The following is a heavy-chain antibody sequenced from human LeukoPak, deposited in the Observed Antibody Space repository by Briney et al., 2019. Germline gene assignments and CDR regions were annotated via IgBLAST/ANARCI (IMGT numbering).Heavy chain of an antibody. CDR3: AKDLGSSSWEGFDI. Sequence: GGSLRLSCAASGFRFSSSVMFWVRQAPGKGLEWVSAISGSGGSTYYADSVKGRFTISRDNSKNTLYLQMNSLRAEDTAVYYCAKDLGSSSWEGFDIWGQGTMVTVSS. J-gene: IGHJ3*02. D-gene: IGHD6-13*01. V-gene: IGHV3-23*01. CDR1: GFRFSSSV. CDR2: ISGSGGST.